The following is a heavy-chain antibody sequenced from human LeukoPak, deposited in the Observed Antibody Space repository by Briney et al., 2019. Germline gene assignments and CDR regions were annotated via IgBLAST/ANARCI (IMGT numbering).Heavy chain of an antibody. CDR1: GFTFSSYE. Sequence: GGSLRLSCAASGFTFSSYEMNWVRQAPGKGLEWVSYISSSGSTIYYADSVKGRFTISRDNAKNSLYLQMNSLRAEDTALYYCATQNDFYCSGGSCYVLVPDAFDIWGQGTMVTVSS. V-gene: IGHV3-48*03. J-gene: IGHJ3*02. CDR3: ATQNDFYCSGGSCYVLVPDAFDI. D-gene: IGHD2-15*01. CDR2: ISSSGSTI.